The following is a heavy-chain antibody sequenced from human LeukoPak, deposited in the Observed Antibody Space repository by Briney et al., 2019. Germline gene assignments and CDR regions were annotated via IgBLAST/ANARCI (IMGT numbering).Heavy chain of an antibody. CDR1: GGSISSSSYY. CDR3: ARDFWSGSVGFDP. V-gene: IGHV4-39*06. J-gene: IGHJ5*02. Sequence: SETLSLTCNVSGGSISSSSYYWGWIRQPPGKGLEWIGSIYSSGSTKYNPSLKSRVTISVDASKNQFALTLRSLTAADTAVYYCARDFWSGSVGFDPWGQGTLVTVSS. D-gene: IGHD3-3*01. CDR2: IYSSGST.